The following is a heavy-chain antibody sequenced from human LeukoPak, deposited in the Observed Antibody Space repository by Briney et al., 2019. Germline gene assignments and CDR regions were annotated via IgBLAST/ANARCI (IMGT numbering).Heavy chain of an antibody. V-gene: IGHV1-2*02. CDR3: ARVAGSGIQLYFDY. Sequence: GASVKVSCKASGYTFTGYYMHWVRQAPGQGLEWMGWINPNSGGTNYAQKFQGRVTMTRDTSISTAYMELSRLRSDDTAVYYCARVAGSGIQLYFDYWGQGTLVTVYS. J-gene: IGHJ4*02. CDR1: GYTFTGYY. CDR2: INPNSGGT. D-gene: IGHD1-26*01.